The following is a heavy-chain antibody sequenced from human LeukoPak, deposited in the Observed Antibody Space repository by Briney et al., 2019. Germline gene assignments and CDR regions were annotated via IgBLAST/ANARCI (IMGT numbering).Heavy chain of an antibody. CDR3: AREYSSSWYDVGNGFDP. Sequence: GLSLRLSCAASGFIFKDYTMKWVRQSPGKGLQGVSLVSFGSSYIHYADSLKGRFTVSRADAKSSVYLEMTILRAEDTAVYYCAREYSSSWYDVGNGFDPWGQGTLVTVSS. V-gene: IGHV3-21*01. CDR1: GFIFKDYT. D-gene: IGHD6-13*01. J-gene: IGHJ5*02. CDR2: VSFGSSYI.